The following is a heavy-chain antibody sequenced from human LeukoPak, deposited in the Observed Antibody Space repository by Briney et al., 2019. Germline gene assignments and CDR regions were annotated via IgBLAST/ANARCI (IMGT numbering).Heavy chain of an antibody. CDR1: GFTVSSNY. Sequence: PGGSLRLSCAASGFTVSSNYMSWVRQAPGKGLEWVSVIYSGGSTYYADSVKGRFTISRDNSKNTLYLQMNSLRAEDTAAYYCARDIVVVPAATRDYYMDVWGKGTTVTVSS. V-gene: IGHV3-66*02. CDR3: ARDIVVVPAATRDYYMDV. D-gene: IGHD2-2*01. CDR2: IYSGGST. J-gene: IGHJ6*03.